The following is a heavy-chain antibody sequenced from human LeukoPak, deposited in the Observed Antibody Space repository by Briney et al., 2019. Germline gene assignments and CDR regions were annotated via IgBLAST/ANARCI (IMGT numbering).Heavy chain of an antibody. J-gene: IGHJ5*02. Sequence: GGSLRLSCAVSGFTLTSYGTNWVRQAPGKGLECVASISHDGGSRDYAESVKGRFTISKDISKSTLFLQMNNLRPDDTAVYYCTKDYSSGWYGGYSWGQGTLVTVSS. CDR1: GFTLTSYG. D-gene: IGHD6-19*01. CDR2: ISHDGGSR. V-gene: IGHV3-30*18. CDR3: TKDYSSGWYGGYS.